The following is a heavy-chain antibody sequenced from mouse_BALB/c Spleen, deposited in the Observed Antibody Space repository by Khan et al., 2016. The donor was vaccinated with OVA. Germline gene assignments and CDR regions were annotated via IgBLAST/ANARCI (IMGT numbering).Heavy chain of an antibody. CDR3: AKFDGIFYAMDY. V-gene: IGHV2-3*01. CDR1: GFSLTSYG. J-gene: IGHJ4*01. D-gene: IGHD2-3*01. CDR2: IWGDGNK. Sequence: VELVESGPGLVAPSQSLSITCTVSGFSLTSYGVNWVRQPPGKGLEWLGVIWGDGNKNYHSALISRLSISKDNSKSQVFLKLNSLQTDDTATYYCAKFDGIFYAMDYWGQGTSVTVSS.